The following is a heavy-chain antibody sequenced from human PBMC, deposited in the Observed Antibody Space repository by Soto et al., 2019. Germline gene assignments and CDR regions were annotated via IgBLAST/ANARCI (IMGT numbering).Heavy chain of an antibody. CDR3: ASEPLSGYPLDY. CDR2: IVPIFGTA. CDR1: GGTFSSYA. V-gene: IGHV1-69*01. D-gene: IGHD5-12*01. Sequence: QAQLVQSGAEVKKPGSSVKVSCKASGGTFSSYAFSWVRQAPGQGLEWMGGIVPIFGTANYAQKFQGRVTITADESTSTAYMELSSLRSEDTAIYYCASEPLSGYPLDYWGQGTLVTVSS. J-gene: IGHJ4*02.